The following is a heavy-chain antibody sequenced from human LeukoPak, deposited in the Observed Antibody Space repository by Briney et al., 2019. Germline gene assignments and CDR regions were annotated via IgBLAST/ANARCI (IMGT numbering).Heavy chain of an antibody. CDR3: ARVGGATPIVDI. J-gene: IGHJ3*02. CDR1: GFTFSSYG. D-gene: IGHD1-26*01. V-gene: IGHV3-33*01. Sequence: GGSLRLSCAASGFTFSSYGMHWVRQAPGKGLEWVAVIWYDGSNKYYADSVKGRSTISRDNSKNTLYLQMNSLRAEDTAVYYCARVGGATPIVDIWGQGTMVTVSS. CDR2: IWYDGSNK.